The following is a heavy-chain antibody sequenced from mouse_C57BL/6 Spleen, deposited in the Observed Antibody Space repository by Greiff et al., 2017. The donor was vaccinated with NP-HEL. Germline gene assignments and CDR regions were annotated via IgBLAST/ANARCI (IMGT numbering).Heavy chain of an antibody. V-gene: IGHV1-72*01. CDR2: IDPNSGGT. CDR1: GYTFTSYW. Sequence: QVHVKQPGAELVKPGASVKLSCKASGYTFTSYWMHWVKQRPGRGLEWIGRIDPNSGGTKYNEKFKSKATLTVDKPSSTAYMQLSSLTSEDSAVYYCVRAYYGNYDYAMDYWGQGTSVTVSS. J-gene: IGHJ4*01. CDR3: VRAYYGNYDYAMDY. D-gene: IGHD2-10*01.